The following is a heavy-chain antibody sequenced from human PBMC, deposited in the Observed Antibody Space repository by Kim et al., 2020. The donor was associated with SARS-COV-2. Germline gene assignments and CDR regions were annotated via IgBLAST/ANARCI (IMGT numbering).Heavy chain of an antibody. CDR1: GGSISGYY. CDR3: SRVGDGSGVYSSSPFDY. Sequence: SETLSLTCTVSGGSISGYYWSWIRQCPGKGLEWIGYIYDNGVVNYNPSLRSRLTISVDTSKNQFSLQLNSVTAADTAAYYCSRVGDGSGVYSSSPFDYWGQGTLVTVSS. J-gene: IGHJ4*02. D-gene: IGHD3-10*01. V-gene: IGHV4-59*01. CDR2: IYDNGVV.